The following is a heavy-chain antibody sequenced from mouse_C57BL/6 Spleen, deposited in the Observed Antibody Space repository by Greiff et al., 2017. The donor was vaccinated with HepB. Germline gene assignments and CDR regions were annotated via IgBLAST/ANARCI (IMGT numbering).Heavy chain of an antibody. Sequence: EVHLVESGGGLVKPGGSLKLSCAASGFTFSSYAMSWVRQTPEKRLEWVATISDGGSYTYYPDNVKGRFTISRDNAKNNLYLQMSHLKSEDTAMYYCARASLDYYGSSYFDYGGQGTTLTGSA. CDR2: ISDGGSYT. CDR3: ARASLDYYGSSYFDY. CDR1: GFTFSSYA. J-gene: IGHJ2*01. D-gene: IGHD1-1*01. V-gene: IGHV5-4*01.